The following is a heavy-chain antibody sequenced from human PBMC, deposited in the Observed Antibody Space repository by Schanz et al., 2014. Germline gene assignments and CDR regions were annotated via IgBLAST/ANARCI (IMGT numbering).Heavy chain of an antibody. CDR3: GRNYGGHSEESDRYGMDV. J-gene: IGHJ6*02. D-gene: IGHD4-17*01. Sequence: QVQLVQSGAEVKNPGASVKVSCKASGYTFINSDINWVRQAAGQGLEWMGWMNPKSGNTGYAQKFQGRVTITADKSTGTAYMELRSLTSEDTAVYYCGRNYGGHSEESDRYGMDVWGQGTSVTVSS. CDR2: MNPKSGNT. CDR1: GYTFINSD. V-gene: IGHV1-8*03.